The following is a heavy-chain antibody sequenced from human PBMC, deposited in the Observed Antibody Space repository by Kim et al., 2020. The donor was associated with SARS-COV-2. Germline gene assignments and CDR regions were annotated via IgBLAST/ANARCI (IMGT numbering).Heavy chain of an antibody. D-gene: IGHD6-13*01. Sequence: GGSLRLSCAASGFTFSSYAMHWVRQAPGKGLEWVAVISYDGSNKYYAESVKGRFTISRDNSKNTLYLQMNSLRAEDTAVYYCARDEPSSSWFWFDPWGQGTLVTVSS. J-gene: IGHJ5*02. CDR1: GFTFSSYA. CDR2: ISYDGSNK. V-gene: IGHV3-30-3*01. CDR3: ARDEPSSSWFWFDP.